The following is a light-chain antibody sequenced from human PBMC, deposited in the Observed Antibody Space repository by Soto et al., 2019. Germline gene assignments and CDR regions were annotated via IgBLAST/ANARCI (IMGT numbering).Light chain of an antibody. V-gene: IGKV3-20*01. CDR2: GAS. J-gene: IGKJ1*01. CDR3: QQYGKSPRT. CDR1: QSVSSSY. Sequence: EIVLTQSPGTLSLSPGERATLSCRASQSVSSSYLAWYQQKPGQAPRLLIYGASSGATGSPDRFSGSGSGTDFTLTISRLEPEDFAVYYCQQYGKSPRTFGQGTKVDI.